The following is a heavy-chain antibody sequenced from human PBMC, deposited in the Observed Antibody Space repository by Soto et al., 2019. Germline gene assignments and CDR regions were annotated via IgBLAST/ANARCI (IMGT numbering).Heavy chain of an antibody. J-gene: IGHJ6*02. Sequence: PGGSLRLSCAASGFTFRSFGMHWVRQAPGKGLEWVALISYDGSDEYYADSVKGRFTVSRDNSKNTLYLQMNSLQVEDTAIYYCAKDIENTPSDGMDGWGQGNTVTVSS. CDR1: GFTFRSFG. V-gene: IGHV3-30*18. D-gene: IGHD2-2*02. CDR2: ISYDGSDE. CDR3: AKDIENTPSDGMDG.